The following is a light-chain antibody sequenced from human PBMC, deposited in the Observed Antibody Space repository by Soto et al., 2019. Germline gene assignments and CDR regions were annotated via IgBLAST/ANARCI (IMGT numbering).Light chain of an antibody. CDR3: QQYGGSPLT. J-gene: IGKJ3*01. V-gene: IGKV3-20*01. Sequence: EIVLTQSPGTLSLSPGERATLSCRASQSVSVNSLAWYQQKGGQAPRLLIYAASTRATGVPDRFSGTGSGTDFALTISRLETDDSAVYYCQQYGGSPLTVGPGTKVDIK. CDR1: QSVSVNS. CDR2: AAS.